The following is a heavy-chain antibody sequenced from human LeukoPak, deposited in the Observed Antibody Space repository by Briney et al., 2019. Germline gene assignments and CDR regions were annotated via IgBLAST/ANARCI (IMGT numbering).Heavy chain of an antibody. J-gene: IGHJ4*02. CDR1: GFTFSSYT. CDR2: ITSSSYI. CDR3: ARDRDYDYVWGSYRPDYFDY. D-gene: IGHD3-16*02. V-gene: IGHV3-21*01. Sequence: GGSLRLSCAASGFTFSSYTINWVRQAPGKGLEWASSITSSSYIYYADSVKGRFTISRDNAKNSLYLQMNSLRAEDTAVYCCARDRDYDYVWGSYRPDYFDYWGQGTLVTVSS.